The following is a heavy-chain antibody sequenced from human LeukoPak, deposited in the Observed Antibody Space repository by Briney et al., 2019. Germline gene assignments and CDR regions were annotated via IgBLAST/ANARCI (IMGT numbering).Heavy chain of an antibody. J-gene: IGHJ4*02. CDR2: VRVNSRST. CDR1: GFTFSTYD. CDR3: AKPGEASNYYFDY. V-gene: IGHV3-23*01. D-gene: IGHD2-21*01. Sequence: PGGSLRLSCTASGFTFSTYDMSWVRQAPGKGLEWVSTVRVNSRSTYYADSVKGRFTISRDNSKNTLYLQMNSLRAEDTALYYCAKPGEASNYYFDYWGQGALVTVSS.